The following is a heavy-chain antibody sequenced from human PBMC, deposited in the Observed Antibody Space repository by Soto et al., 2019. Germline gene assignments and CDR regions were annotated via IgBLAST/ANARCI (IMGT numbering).Heavy chain of an antibody. CDR2: INHSGST. J-gene: IGHJ5*02. CDR1: GGSFSGYY. D-gene: IGHD3-3*01. V-gene: IGHV4-34*01. Sequence: SETLSLTCAVYGGSFSGYYWSWIRQPPGKGLEWIGEINHSGSTNYNPSLKSRVTISVDTSKNQISLKLSSVTAADTAVYYCARVGQDTIFGTDWFDPWGQGTLVTVSS. CDR3: ARVGQDTIFGTDWFDP.